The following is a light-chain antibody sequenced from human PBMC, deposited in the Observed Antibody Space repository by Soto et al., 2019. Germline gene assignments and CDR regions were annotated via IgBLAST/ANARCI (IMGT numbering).Light chain of an antibody. Sequence: EIVLTQSPGTLSLSPGERATLSCRASQSVSSTYLAWHQQKPGRAPRLLIYGASNRATGIPDRFSGSGSGTDFTLTISRLEPEDFAVYYCQFYGRSPLTFGPGTKVDI. J-gene: IGKJ3*01. CDR3: QFYGRSPLT. V-gene: IGKV3-20*01. CDR2: GAS. CDR1: QSVSSTY.